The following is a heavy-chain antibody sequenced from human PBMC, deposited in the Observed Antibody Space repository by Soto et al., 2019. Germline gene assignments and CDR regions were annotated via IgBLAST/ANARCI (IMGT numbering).Heavy chain of an antibody. CDR1: GFNFKKFA. J-gene: IGHJ4*02. V-gene: IGHV3-23*01. CDR3: AKADGEQWLVPHLDN. CDR2: ISCCGGST. Sequence: EVQLLESGGGVVQPGGSLRLSCVASGFNFKKFAMAWVRQAPGEGLEWVSGISCCGGSTSYADSVKGRFSIARDDSKNTLSLQMKGLSVETTAQSYFAKADGEQWLVPHLDNWGQGTLVTVS. D-gene: IGHD6-19*01.